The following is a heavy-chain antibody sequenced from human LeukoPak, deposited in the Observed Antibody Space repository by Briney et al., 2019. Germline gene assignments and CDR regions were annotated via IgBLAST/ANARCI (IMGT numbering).Heavy chain of an antibody. CDR3: ARWVANYDFWSGYYADY. CDR1: GFTFSSYG. Sequence: GGTLRLSCAASGFTFSSYGMSWVRQAPGKGLEWVSVISGSGSSTYYAASVKGRFTISRDNSKNTLYLQMNSLRAEDTAVYYCARWVANYDFWSGYYADYWGQGTLVTVSS. V-gene: IGHV3-23*01. D-gene: IGHD3-3*01. CDR2: ISGSGSST. J-gene: IGHJ4*02.